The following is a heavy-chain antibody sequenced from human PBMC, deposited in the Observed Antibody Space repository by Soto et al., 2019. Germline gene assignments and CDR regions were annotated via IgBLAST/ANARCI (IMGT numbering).Heavy chain of an antibody. CDR1: GGTFSSYA. CDR3: ARDRGYCGGDCYDLGFDY. CDR2: IIPIFGTA. J-gene: IGHJ4*02. Sequence: QVQLVQSGAEVKKPGSSVKVSCKASGGTFSSYAISWVRQAPGQGLEWMGWIIPIFGTANYAQKFQGRVGVTSDKSTSTGYMELSSLRSEDTAVYYCARDRGYCGGDCYDLGFDYWRQGALVTVSS. V-gene: IGHV1-69*06. D-gene: IGHD2-21*02.